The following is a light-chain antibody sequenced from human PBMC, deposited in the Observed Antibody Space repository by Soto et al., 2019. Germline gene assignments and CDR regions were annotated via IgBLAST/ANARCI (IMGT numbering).Light chain of an antibody. CDR2: DAY. CDR1: QSIRTW. CDR3: QQYNSYPWT. J-gene: IGKJ1*01. Sequence: QVTQVPSYLSASVGDSVTITCRASQSIRTWLAWYQQKPGKAPKVLIYDAYFMESGVPSRFSGTGYGTEFTLTISSLQPDDFATYYCQQYNSYPWTFGQGTKVDIK. V-gene: IGKV1-5*01.